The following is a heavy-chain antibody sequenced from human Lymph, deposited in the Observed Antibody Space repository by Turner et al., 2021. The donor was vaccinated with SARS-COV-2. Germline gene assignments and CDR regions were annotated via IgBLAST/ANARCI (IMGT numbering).Heavy chain of an antibody. CDR3: ARGDYGDYGTVYFDY. Sequence: EVQLVESGGGLVKPGGSLRLSCAASGFTFSSYSMNWVRQAPGKGLEWVSSISSSSSYIYYADSVKGRFTISRDNAKNSLYLQMNSLRAEDTAVYYCARGDYGDYGTVYFDYWGQGTLVTFSS. CDR2: ISSSSSYI. D-gene: IGHD4-17*01. J-gene: IGHJ4*02. CDR1: GFTFSSYS. V-gene: IGHV3-21*01.